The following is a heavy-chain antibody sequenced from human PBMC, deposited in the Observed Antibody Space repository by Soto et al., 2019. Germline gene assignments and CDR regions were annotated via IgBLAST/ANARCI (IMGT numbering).Heavy chain of an antibody. CDR1: GYTFTSYG. D-gene: IGHD3-22*01. CDR3: AAPGRVDSNYGASDI. J-gene: IGHJ3*02. CDR2: ISVYNGNT. V-gene: IGHV1-18*01. Sequence: ASLKVSCKASGYTFTSYGISWVRQAPGQGLEWMGWISVYNGNTKYAQKLQGRVTMTTDTSTSTANMELRSLRSDDTAVYYCAAPGRVDSNYGASDIWGQGTMVTVSS.